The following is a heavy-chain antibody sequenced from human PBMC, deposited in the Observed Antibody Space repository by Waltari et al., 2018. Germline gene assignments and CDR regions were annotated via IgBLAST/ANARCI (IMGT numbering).Heavy chain of an antibody. CDR2: IIPIFGTA. CDR1: GGTFRSYA. D-gene: IGHD3-9*01. CDR3: ARGKRYFDWISDY. Sequence: QVQLVQSGAEVKKPGSSVKVSCKASGGTFRSYAIRWVRQAPGQGLEWMGGIIPIFGTANYAQKFQGRGTITTDESTSTAYMELSSLRSEDTAVYYCARGKRYFDWISDYWGQGTLVTVSS. V-gene: IGHV1-69*05. J-gene: IGHJ4*02.